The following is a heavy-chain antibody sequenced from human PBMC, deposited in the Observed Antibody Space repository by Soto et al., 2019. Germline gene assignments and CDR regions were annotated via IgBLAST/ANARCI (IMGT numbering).Heavy chain of an antibody. D-gene: IGHD1-1*01. Sequence: QVQLVQSGAEVKKPGASAKVSCKASGYTFTSYDINWVRQATGQGLEWMGWMNPNSGNTGYAQKFQGRVTRTRNTSRRTAYRELSSLKSEYTDVDYCARERSGTPDYGGQGTLVTVSS. J-gene: IGHJ4*02. CDR3: ARERSGTPDY. CDR2: MNPNSGNT. CDR1: GYTFTSYD. V-gene: IGHV1-8*01.